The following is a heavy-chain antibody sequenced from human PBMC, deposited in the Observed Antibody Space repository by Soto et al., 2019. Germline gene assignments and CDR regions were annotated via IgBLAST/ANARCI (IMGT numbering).Heavy chain of an antibody. CDR1: AVTFTGFG. V-gene: IGHV3-33*01. CDR2: IRFDGSNT. D-gene: IGHD1-26*01. J-gene: IGHJ4*02. Sequence: VGSLRLSCAASAVTFTGFGMHWVRQAPGKGLEWVAVIRFDGSNTYYADSVKGRFTISRDNPKNMLYLQMNSLRAEDTAIYYCARDGVGTTTSFDYFAYWRLGTLVTVSS. CDR3: ARDGVGTTTSFDYFAY.